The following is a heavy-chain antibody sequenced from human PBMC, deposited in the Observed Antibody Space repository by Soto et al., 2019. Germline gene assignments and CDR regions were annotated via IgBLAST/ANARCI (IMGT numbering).Heavy chain of an antibody. V-gene: IGHV4-59*01. CDR3: ATTYSSGWYYFDY. CDR2: IYYSGST. CDR1: GGSISGYD. J-gene: IGHJ4*02. D-gene: IGHD6-19*01. Sequence: PSETLSLTCTVSGGSISGYDWSWIRQPPGKGLEWIGYIYYSGSTNYNPSLKSRVTISVDTSKNQFSLKLSSVTAADTAVYYCATTYSSGWYYFDYWGQGTLVTVSS.